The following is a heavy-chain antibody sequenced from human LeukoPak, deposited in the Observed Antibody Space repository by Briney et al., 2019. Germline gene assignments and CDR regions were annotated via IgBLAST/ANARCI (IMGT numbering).Heavy chain of an antibody. CDR2: VGRKAYGGTT. CDR1: GFPLGIHA. Sequence: AGGPLRLSCTASGFPLGIHAMGGSPRAPGRGREGGGFVGRKAYGGTTEYAASVKGRFIISRDDSKSIAYLQMNSLKTEDTAVYYCTRGPIQVWLYYGMDVWGQGTTVIVSS. D-gene: IGHD5-18*01. J-gene: IGHJ6*02. CDR3: TRGPIQVWLYYGMDV. V-gene: IGHV3-49*03.